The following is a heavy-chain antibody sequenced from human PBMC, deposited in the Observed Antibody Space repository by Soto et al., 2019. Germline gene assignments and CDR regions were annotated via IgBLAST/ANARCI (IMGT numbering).Heavy chain of an antibody. CDR2: ISPYNGNT. D-gene: IGHD6-19*01. V-gene: IGHV1-18*01. CDR3: AREVGHSSGWYVN. J-gene: IGHJ4*02. Sequence: QVQLVQSGAEVKKPGASVKVSCKTSGYMFTSYGINWVRQAPGQGLEWMGWISPYNGNTNYDQKFQGRVTTTTEISTSTVYMELWSLRSDDTAVYYCAREVGHSSGWYVNWGQGTLVSVSS. CDR1: GYMFTSYG.